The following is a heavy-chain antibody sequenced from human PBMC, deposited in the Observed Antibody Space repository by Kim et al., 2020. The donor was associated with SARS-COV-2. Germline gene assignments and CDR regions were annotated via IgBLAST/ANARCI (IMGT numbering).Heavy chain of an antibody. Sequence: GGSLRLSCAASGFTFSDYYMSWIRQAPGKGLEWVSYISSSGSTIYYADSVKGRFTISRDNAKNSLYLQMNSLRAEDTAVYYCARVMRSSYHYYYYMDVWGKGTTVTVSS. J-gene: IGHJ6*03. CDR2: ISSSGSTI. CDR1: GFTFSDYY. V-gene: IGHV3-11*01. D-gene: IGHD6-6*01. CDR3: ARVMRSSYHYYYYMDV.